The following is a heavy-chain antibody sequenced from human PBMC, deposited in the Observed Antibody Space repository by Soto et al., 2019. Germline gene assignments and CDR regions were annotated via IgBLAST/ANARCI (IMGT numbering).Heavy chain of an antibody. Sequence: QVQLVQSGAEVKKPGASVKVSCQSSGYTFTSYGITGVRQAPGKGLEWMGWISAYNGNTNYAQKLQGRVTMTTDSSTSTAYMELRSLRSDDTAVYYCASNRDGDTGRYFDYWGQGTLVTVSS. CDR3: ASNRDGDTGRYFDY. V-gene: IGHV1-18*01. CDR1: GYTFTSYG. J-gene: IGHJ4*02. CDR2: ISAYNGNT. D-gene: IGHD1-26*01.